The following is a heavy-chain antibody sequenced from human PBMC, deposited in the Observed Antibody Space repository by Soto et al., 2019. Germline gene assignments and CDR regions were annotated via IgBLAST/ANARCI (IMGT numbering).Heavy chain of an antibody. V-gene: IGHV3-23*01. CDR3: AKAPFRTYSYGYAPFDY. CDR2: ISGSGGST. Sequence: PGGSLRLSCAASGFTFSSYAMSWVRQAPGKGLEWVSAISGSGGSTYYADSVKGRFTISRDNSKNTLYLQMNSLRAEDTAVYYCAKAPFRTYSYGYAPFDYWGQGTLVTVSS. D-gene: IGHD5-18*01. CDR1: GFTFSSYA. J-gene: IGHJ4*02.